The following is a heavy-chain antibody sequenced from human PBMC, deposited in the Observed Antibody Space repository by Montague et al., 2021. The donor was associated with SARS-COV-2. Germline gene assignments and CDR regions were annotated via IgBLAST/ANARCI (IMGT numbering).Heavy chain of an antibody. V-gene: IGHV4-4*07. D-gene: IGHD6-19*01. CDR3: ARDSRTSGWGYWYHGLAV. CDR2: IYASGRT. J-gene: IGHJ6*02. Sequence: SETLSLTCGVSGGSINSYYWSWIRQPAGRGVEWIGRIYASGRTNHCPSFKSRVTILVDTSRNHLSLQLTSVTAADTAVYYCARDSRTSGWGYWYHGLAVWGQGTSVIVS. CDR1: GGSINSYY.